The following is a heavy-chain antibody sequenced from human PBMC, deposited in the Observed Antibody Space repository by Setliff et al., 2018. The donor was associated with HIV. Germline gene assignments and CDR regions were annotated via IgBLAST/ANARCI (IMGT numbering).Heavy chain of an antibody. V-gene: IGHV4-39*01. D-gene: IGHD3-9*01. CDR3: ARHVHDVLTGLNWLDP. CDR2: IYFTGST. Sequence: PSETLSLTCTVSGGSISDSSYYWGWIRQPPGKGLEWIGSIYFTGSTYNNPSLKTRFSLSVDTSKNKFSLKVTSVTAADTAVYYCARHVHDVLTGLNWLDPWGQGTQVTVSS. CDR1: GGSISDSSYY. J-gene: IGHJ5*02.